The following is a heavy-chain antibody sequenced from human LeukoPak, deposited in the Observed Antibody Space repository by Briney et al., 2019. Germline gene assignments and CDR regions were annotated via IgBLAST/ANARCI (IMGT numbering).Heavy chain of an antibody. V-gene: IGHV4-59*01. CDR1: GGSISGYH. CDR2: IYYSGST. CDR3: ARGGLENAYHANDGFNI. J-gene: IGHJ3*02. Sequence: SESLSLTCTVSGGSISGYHWSWIRQPPGKGLEWIGYIYYSGSTKYNPSLKGRVTMSVDTSKSQFSLNLSSVTAADTALYYCARGGLENAYHANDGFNIWGQGTMVTVSS. D-gene: IGHD3-16*01.